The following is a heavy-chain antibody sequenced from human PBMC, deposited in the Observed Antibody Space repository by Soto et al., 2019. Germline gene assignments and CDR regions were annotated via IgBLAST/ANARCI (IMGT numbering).Heavy chain of an antibody. CDR3: ATLAAHYYDSSGLDY. J-gene: IGHJ4*02. D-gene: IGHD3-22*01. Sequence: ASVKVSCKASGYTFTSYGISWVRQAPGQGLEWMGWISAYNGNTNYAQKLQGRVTMTTNTSTSTAYMELSSLRSDDTAVYYCATLAAHYYDSSGLDYWGQGTLVTVSS. CDR2: ISAYNGNT. V-gene: IGHV1-18*01. CDR1: GYTFTSYG.